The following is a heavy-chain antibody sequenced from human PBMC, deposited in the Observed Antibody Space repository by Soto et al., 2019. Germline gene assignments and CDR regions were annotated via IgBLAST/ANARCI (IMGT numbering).Heavy chain of an antibody. D-gene: IGHD4-4*01. CDR3: AKVPYSNYPFYYFDY. Sequence: LRLSCAASGFTFSSYAMSWVRQAPGKGLEWVSAISGSGGSTYYADSVKVRFTISRDNSKNTLYLQMNSLRAEDTAVYYCAKVPYSNYPFYYFDYWGQGPLVTVSS. CDR2: ISGSGGST. V-gene: IGHV3-23*01. J-gene: IGHJ4*02. CDR1: GFTFSSYA.